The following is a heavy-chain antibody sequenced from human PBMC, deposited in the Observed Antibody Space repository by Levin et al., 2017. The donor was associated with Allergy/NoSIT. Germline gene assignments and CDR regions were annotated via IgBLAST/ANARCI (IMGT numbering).Heavy chain of an antibody. V-gene: IGHV3-11*03. CDR2: ISSSSSYT. CDR1: GFTFSDYY. Sequence: LSLTCAASGFTFSDYYMSWIRQAPGKGLEWVSYISSSSSYTNYADSVKGRFTIYRDNAKNSLYLQMNSLRAEDTAVYYCARAFGEGAFDIWGQGTMVTVSS. J-gene: IGHJ3*02. CDR3: ARAFGEGAFDI. D-gene: IGHD3-10*01.